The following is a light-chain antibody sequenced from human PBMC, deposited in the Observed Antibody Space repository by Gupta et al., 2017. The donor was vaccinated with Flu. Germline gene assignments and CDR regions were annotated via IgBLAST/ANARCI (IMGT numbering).Light chain of an antibody. Sequence: EIVLTQSPATLSLSPGERATLSCRASQSVSSYLAWYQQKPGQAPRLLIYYASNRATGIPARLSGSGSGKDFTLTIRSLEPEDFAFESCQQCRNEQITFGQGTRLEIK. J-gene: IGKJ5*01. CDR1: QSVSSY. CDR2: YAS. V-gene: IGKV3-11*01. CDR3: QQCRNEQIT.